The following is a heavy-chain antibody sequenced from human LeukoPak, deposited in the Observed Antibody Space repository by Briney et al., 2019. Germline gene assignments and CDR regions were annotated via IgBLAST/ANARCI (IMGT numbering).Heavy chain of an antibody. V-gene: IGHV4-34*01. Sequence: SEALSLTCAVYGVSFSGYYWSWIRQPPGKGLEWIGEINHSGSTNYNPSLKSRVTISVDTSKNQFSLKLSSVTAADTAVYYCARAPSRLRGSSRAFDIWGQGTMVTVSS. J-gene: IGHJ3*02. CDR2: INHSGST. CDR1: GVSFSGYY. D-gene: IGHD1-26*01. CDR3: ARAPSRLRGSSRAFDI.